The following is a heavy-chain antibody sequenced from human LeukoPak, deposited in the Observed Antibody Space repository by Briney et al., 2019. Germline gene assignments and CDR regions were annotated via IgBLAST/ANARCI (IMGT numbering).Heavy chain of an antibody. CDR2: ISAYNGNT. D-gene: IGHD3-22*01. Sequence: ASVKVSCKASGYTFTGYYMHWVRQAPGQGPEWMGWISAYNGNTNYAQKLQGRVTMTTDTSTSTAYMELRSLRSDDTAVYYCAGSMYYYDSSGYYDYWGQGTLVTVSS. CDR1: GYTFTGYY. V-gene: IGHV1-18*04. J-gene: IGHJ4*02. CDR3: AGSMYYYDSSGYYDY.